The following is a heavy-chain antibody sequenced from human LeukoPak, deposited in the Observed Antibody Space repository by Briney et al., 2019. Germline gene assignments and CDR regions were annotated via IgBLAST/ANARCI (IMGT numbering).Heavy chain of an antibody. D-gene: IGHD3-22*01. J-gene: IGHJ4*02. V-gene: IGHV3-23*01. CDR3: AKGSYYDSSGSFYFDY. CDR1: GFTFSSCA. CDR2: ISGSGDNT. Sequence: PGGSLRLSCAASGFTFSSCAMSWVRQAPGKGLEWVSGISGSGDNTYYADSVKGRFTISRGNSKNTLYVQVNSLGTEDTAAYYCAKGSYYDSSGSFYFDYWGQGTLVTVSS.